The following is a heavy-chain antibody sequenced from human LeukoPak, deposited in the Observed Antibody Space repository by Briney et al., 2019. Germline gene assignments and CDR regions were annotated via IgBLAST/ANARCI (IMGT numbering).Heavy chain of an antibody. CDR1: GGSISSYY. CDR2: IYYSGST. Sequence: SETLSLTCTVSGGSISSYYWSWIRQPPGKGLEWIGYIYYSGSTNYNPSLKSRVTISVDTSKNQFSLKLSSVTAADTAVYYCARAPKGRYYFDYWGQGTLVTVSS. J-gene: IGHJ4*02. CDR3: ARAPKGRYYFDY. V-gene: IGHV4-59*01.